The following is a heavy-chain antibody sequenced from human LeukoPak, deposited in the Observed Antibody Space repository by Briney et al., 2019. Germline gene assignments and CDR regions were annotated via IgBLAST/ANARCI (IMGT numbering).Heavy chain of an antibody. D-gene: IGHD2-21*01. CDR2: IYYSGST. CDR3: ARLGSARLFRLFGY. J-gene: IGHJ4*02. V-gene: IGHV4-59*08. CDR1: GGSISSYY. Sequence: SETLSLTCTVSGGSISSYYWSWIRQPPGKGLEWIGYIYYSGSTNYNPSLKSRVTISVDTSKNQFSLKLSSVTAADTAVYYCARLGSARLFRLFGYWGQGTLVTVSS.